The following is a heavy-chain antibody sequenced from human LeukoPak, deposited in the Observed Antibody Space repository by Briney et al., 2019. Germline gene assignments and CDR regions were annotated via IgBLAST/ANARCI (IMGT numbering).Heavy chain of an antibody. Sequence: GGSLRLSCAASGFTFSDFYMSWIRQAPGKGLEWLSYITPSSYTNYADSVKGRFTISRDNAKNSLYLQMNSLRAVDTAVYYCAKGHHHMDVGGQGTTVTVSS. CDR1: GFTFSDFY. J-gene: IGHJ6*02. D-gene: IGHD1-14*01. CDR3: AKGHHHMDV. CDR2: ITPSSYT. V-gene: IGHV3-11*05.